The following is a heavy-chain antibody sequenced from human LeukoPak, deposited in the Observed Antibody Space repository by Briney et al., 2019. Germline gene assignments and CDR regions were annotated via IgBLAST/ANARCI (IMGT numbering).Heavy chain of an antibody. J-gene: IGHJ4*02. V-gene: IGHV4-39*07. D-gene: IGHD6-13*01. CDR1: GGSISSSSYY. Sequence: SETLSLTCTVSGGSISSSSYYWGWIRQPPGKGLEWIGSIYYSGSTYYNPSLKSRVTISVDTSKNQFSLKLSSVTAADTAVYYCARIGPYSSSWYQKPGYFDYWGQGTLVTVSS. CDR2: IYYSGST. CDR3: ARIGPYSSSWYQKPGYFDY.